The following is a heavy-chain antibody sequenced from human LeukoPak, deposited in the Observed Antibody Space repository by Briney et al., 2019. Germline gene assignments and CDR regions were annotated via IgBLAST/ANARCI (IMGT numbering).Heavy chain of an antibody. CDR1: GGTFSTYD. CDR3: ARVSDTTRVTAAFDV. Sequence: GASVKVSCKPSGGTFSTYDIHWVRQAPGQRLEWMGRIIPIGDIAEYAQNFQGRVTMTADKSTTTAYLEVRSLKSEDTALYYCARVSDTTRVTAAFDVWGQGTMVTAS. J-gene: IGHJ3*01. D-gene: IGHD1-1*01. V-gene: IGHV1-69*04. CDR2: IIPIGDIA.